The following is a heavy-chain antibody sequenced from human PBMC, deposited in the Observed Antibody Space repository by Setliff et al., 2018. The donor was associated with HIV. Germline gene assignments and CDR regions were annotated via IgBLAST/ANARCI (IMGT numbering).Heavy chain of an antibody. CDR1: GYTFTNYY. V-gene: IGHV1-2*02. J-gene: IGHJ6*03. Sequence: ASVKVSCKASGYTFTNYYLHWVRQAPGQGLEWMGWINPNSGGTNYAQKFQGRVTMTRDTSISTAYMELSRLRYDDTAVYFCARGVSTLIRGVTLNWYYYMDVWGKGTTVT. CDR2: INPNSGGT. D-gene: IGHD3-10*01. CDR3: ARGVSTLIRGVTLNWYYYMDV.